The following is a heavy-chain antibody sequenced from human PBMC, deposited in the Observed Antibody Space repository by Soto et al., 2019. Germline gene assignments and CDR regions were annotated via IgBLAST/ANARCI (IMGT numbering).Heavy chain of an antibody. CDR1: GGTFSSYA. CDR3: ARREYSYGYDYYYYGMDV. V-gene: IGHV1-69*13. Sequence: SVKVSCKASGGTFSSYAISWVRQAPGQGLEWMGGIIPIFGTANYAQKFQGRVTITADESTSTAYMELSSLRSEDTAVYYCARREYSYGYDYYYYGMDVWGQGTTVTVSS. CDR2: IIPIFGTA. D-gene: IGHD5-18*01. J-gene: IGHJ6*02.